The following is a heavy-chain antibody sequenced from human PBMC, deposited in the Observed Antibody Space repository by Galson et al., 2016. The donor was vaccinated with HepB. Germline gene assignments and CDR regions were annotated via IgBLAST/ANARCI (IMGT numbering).Heavy chain of an antibody. V-gene: IGHV4-4*07. Sequence: SETLSLTCTVSGGSISNYYWSWIRQPAGDGLEWIGRMSISGTTKYNPSLKSRVTMSVDTSKNQFSLKLNSVTAADTAFYYCASRYGDYDHWCDYWGQGTLVTVSS. J-gene: IGHJ4*02. CDR1: GGSISNYY. CDR3: ASRYGDYDHWCDY. CDR2: MSISGTT. D-gene: IGHD4-17*01.